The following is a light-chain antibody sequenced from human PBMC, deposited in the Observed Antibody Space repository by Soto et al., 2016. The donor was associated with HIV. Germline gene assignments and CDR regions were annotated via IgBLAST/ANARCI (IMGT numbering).Light chain of an antibody. J-gene: IGLJ2*01. V-gene: IGLV3-1*01. CDR1: KLGDKY. Sequence: SYELTQPPSVSVSPGQTASITCSGDKLGDKYACWYQQKPGQSPVLVIYQDTKRPSGTPERFSGSNSGNTATLTISGTQAMDEADYYCQAWDISTVVFGGGTKLTVL. CDR2: QDT. CDR3: QAWDISTVV.